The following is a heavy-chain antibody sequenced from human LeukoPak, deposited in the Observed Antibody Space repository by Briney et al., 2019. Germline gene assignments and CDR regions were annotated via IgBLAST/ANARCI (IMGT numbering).Heavy chain of an antibody. V-gene: IGHV4-4*07. Sequence: PSETLSLTCTVSGGSISSYYWSWIRQPAGKGLEWIGRIYTSGSTNYNPSLKCRVTMSVDTSKNQFSLKLSSVTAADTAVYYCAAARSITMISPFQHWGQGTLVTVSS. CDR1: GGSISSYY. CDR3: AAARSITMISPFQH. CDR2: IYTSGST. D-gene: IGHD3-22*01. J-gene: IGHJ1*01.